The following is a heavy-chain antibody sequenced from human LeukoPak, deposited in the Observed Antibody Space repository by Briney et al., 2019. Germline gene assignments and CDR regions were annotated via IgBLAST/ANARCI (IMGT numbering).Heavy chain of an antibody. J-gene: IGHJ4*02. CDR2: IKQDGSEK. V-gene: IGHV3-7*05. CDR1: GFTFSTYW. Sequence: GGSLRLSCVASGFTFSTYWMSWVRQAPGKGLEWVASIKQDGSEKYYVDSVKGRFTISRDNAKNSLYLQMKSLGAEDTAVYYCARLIRPYFDYWGQGTLVTVSS. CDR3: ARLIRPYFDY.